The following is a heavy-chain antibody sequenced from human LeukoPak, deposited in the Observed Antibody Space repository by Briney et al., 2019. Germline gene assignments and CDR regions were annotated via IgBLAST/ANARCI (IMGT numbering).Heavy chain of an antibody. CDR3: ARVRKPTKNSGYYLDY. Sequence: GRSLRLSCAVSGFTFSSYGVHWVRQAPSKGPEWVAVIWEDGSVNYYPDSVKGRFAISRDKSRNTLYLQMNSLRAEDTAVYYCARVRKPTKNSGYYLDYWGQGTLVTVSS. V-gene: IGHV3-33*01. CDR1: GFTFSSYG. D-gene: IGHD2-21*01. CDR2: IWEDGSVN. J-gene: IGHJ4*02.